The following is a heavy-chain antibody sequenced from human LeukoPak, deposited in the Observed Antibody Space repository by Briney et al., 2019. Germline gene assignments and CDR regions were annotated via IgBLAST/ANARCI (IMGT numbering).Heavy chain of an antibody. J-gene: IGHJ4*02. V-gene: IGHV3-30*04. CDR1: GFTFSSYA. CDR3: ARRPDSGSYYVDY. Sequence: GGSLRLSCAASGFTFSSYAMHWVRQAPGKGLEWVAVISYDGSNKYYADSVKGRFTISRDNSKNTLYLQMGSLRAEDMAVYYCARRPDSGSYYVDYWGQGTLVTVSS. D-gene: IGHD1-26*01. CDR2: ISYDGSNK.